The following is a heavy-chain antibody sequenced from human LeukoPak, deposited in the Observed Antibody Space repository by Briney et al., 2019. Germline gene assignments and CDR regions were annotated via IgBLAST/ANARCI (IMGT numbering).Heavy chain of an antibody. V-gene: IGHV3-11*01. CDR3: ARVIVEGAFDI. J-gene: IGHJ3*02. CDR2: ISSGGSTI. D-gene: IGHD2-21*01. Sequence: KELEWVSDISSGGSTIYYAASVKARFTFSREKATNSLYLQMNSLRAEDTAVYYCARVIVEGAFDISGQGTMVTVAS.